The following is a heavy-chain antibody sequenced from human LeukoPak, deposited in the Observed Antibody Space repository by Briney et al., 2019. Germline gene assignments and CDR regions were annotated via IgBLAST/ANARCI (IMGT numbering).Heavy chain of an antibody. CDR1: GGSISSCY. V-gene: IGHV4-59*01. J-gene: IGHJ4*02. D-gene: IGHD3-9*01. Sequence: SETLSLTCTVSGGSISSCYWSWIRQPPGKGLECIGYIYYSGITNYNPSLKSRVTISVDTSKNQFSLKLSSVTAADTAVYYCARDSRYFDWLSEYYFDYWGQGTLVTVSS. CDR3: ARDSRYFDWLSEYYFDY. CDR2: IYYSGIT.